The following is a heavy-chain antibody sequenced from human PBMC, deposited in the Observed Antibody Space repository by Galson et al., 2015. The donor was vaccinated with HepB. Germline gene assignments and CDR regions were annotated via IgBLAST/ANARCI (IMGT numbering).Heavy chain of an antibody. D-gene: IGHD2-15*01. V-gene: IGHV1-69*04. J-gene: IGHJ5*02. Sequence: SVKVSCKASGGTFSSYTISWVRQAPGQGLEWMGRIIPILGIANYAQKFQGRVTITADKSTSTAYMELSSLRSEDTAVYYCARDRETRLGSCSGGSCYQPKNWFDPWGQGTLVTVSS. CDR2: IIPILGIA. CDR3: ARDRETRLGSCSGGSCYQPKNWFDP. CDR1: GGTFSSYT.